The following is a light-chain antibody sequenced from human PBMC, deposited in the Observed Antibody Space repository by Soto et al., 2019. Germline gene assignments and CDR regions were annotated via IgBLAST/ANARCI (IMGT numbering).Light chain of an antibody. J-gene: IGLJ3*02. CDR3: CAFAYSRVV. CDR2: EAT. Sequence: QSALTQPRSVSGSPGQSVTISCTGTSSDVGGYNYVSWYQQHPGKAPKLIIYEATKWPSGVSHRFSGSKSGSTASLTISGLQAEDEADYYCCAFAYSRVVFGGGTKLTVL. V-gene: IGLV2-11*01. CDR1: SSDVGGYNY.